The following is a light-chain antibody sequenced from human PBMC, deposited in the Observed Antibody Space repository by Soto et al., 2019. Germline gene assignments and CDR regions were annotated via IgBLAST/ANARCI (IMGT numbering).Light chain of an antibody. Sequence: QSALTQPASVSGSPGQSITISCTGTTIDLGGYNYVSWYQQHPGKVPRLMIYEVRNRPSGVSNRFSGSKSGNTASLTISGLQAEVEAADHGFSSTTSSAPYVFGTGTKGPGL. CDR3: FSSTTSSAPYV. J-gene: IGLJ1*01. CDR2: EVR. V-gene: IGLV2-14*01. CDR1: TIDLGGYNY.